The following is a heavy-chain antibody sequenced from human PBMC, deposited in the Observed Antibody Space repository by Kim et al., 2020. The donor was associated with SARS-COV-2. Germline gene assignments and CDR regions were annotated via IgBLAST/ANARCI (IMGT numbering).Heavy chain of an antibody. CDR3: AREARQWLVPSYYYYGMGV. V-gene: IGHV4-4*07. CDR2: IYTSGST. D-gene: IGHD6-19*01. CDR1: GGSISSYY. J-gene: IGHJ6*02. Sequence: SETLSLTCTVSGGSISSYYWSWIRQPAGKGLEWIGRIYTSGSTNYNPSLKSRVTMSVDTSKNQFSLKLSSVTAADTAVYYCAREARQWLVPSYYYYGMGVWGQGTTVTVSS.